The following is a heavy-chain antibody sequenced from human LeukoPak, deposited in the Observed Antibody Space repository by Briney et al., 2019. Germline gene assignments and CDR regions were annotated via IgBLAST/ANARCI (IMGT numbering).Heavy chain of an antibody. Sequence: GESLKIFCKGSGYSFTSYWIGWVRQMPGKGLGWVGVIYPGDSDTRYSPSFQGQVTISADKSISTAYLQWSSLKASDTAMYFCARERIEHLAYFDYWGQGTLVTVSS. V-gene: IGHV5-51*01. J-gene: IGHJ4*02. CDR1: GYSFTSYW. CDR3: ARERIEHLAYFDY. D-gene: IGHD2/OR15-2a*01. CDR2: IYPGDSDT.